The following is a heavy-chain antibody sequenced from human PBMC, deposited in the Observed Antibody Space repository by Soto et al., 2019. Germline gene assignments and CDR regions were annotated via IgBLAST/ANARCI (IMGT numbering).Heavy chain of an antibody. J-gene: IGHJ6*03. CDR2: ISGSGGST. CDR3: AKDLRPYDFWSGYYQFYYYYYMEV. D-gene: IGHD3-3*01. Sequence: EGSLRLSCTTSGFTFSSYARGWVRNFPGKVLGCFAAISGSGGSTYYADSVKGRFTISRDNSKNTLYLQMNSLRAEETAVYYCAKDLRPYDFWSGYYQFYYYYYMEVWGKGTTVTVSS. V-gene: IGHV3-23*01. CDR1: GFTFSSYA.